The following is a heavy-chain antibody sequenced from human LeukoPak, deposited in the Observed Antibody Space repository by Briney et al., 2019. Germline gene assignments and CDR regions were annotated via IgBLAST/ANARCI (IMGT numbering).Heavy chain of an antibody. CDR2: INPSGGST. V-gene: IGHV1-46*01. CDR3: ARGPTYDSSGYYLDFDY. Sequence: ASVKVSCKASGYTFTGYYMHWVRQAPGQGLEWMGIINPSGGSTSYAQKFQGRVTMTRDTSTSTVYMELSSLRSEDTAVYYCARGPTYDSSGYYLDFDYWGQGTLVTVSS. CDR1: GYTFTGYY. J-gene: IGHJ4*02. D-gene: IGHD3-22*01.